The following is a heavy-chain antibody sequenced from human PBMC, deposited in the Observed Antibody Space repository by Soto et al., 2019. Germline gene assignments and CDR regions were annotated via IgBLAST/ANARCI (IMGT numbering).Heavy chain of an antibody. CDR1: GFTFGDYA. V-gene: IGHV3-49*03. J-gene: IGHJ4*02. D-gene: IGHD3-9*01. CDR2: IRSKAYGGTT. CDR3: TRDLTGDILRYFDGPDY. Sequence: SLRLSCTASGFTFGDYAMSWFRQAPGKGLEWVGFIRSKAYGGTTEYAASVKGRFTISRDDSKSIAYLQMNSLKTEDTAVYYCTRDLTGDILRYFDGPDYWGQGTLVTVSS.